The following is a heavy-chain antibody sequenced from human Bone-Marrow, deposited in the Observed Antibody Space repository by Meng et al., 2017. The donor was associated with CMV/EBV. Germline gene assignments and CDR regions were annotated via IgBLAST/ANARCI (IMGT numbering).Heavy chain of an antibody. J-gene: IGHJ4*02. V-gene: IGHV3-30*04. CDR3: ARDRLGEGGYYTRSVLGY. Sequence: GGSLRLSCAASGFTFSSYAMHWVRQAPGKGLEWVAVISYDGSNKYYADSVKGRFTISRDNSKNTLYLQMNSLRAEDTAVYYCARDRLGEGGYYTRSVLGYWGQGTLVTVSS. CDR1: GFTFSSYA. D-gene: IGHD3-3*01. CDR2: ISYDGSNK.